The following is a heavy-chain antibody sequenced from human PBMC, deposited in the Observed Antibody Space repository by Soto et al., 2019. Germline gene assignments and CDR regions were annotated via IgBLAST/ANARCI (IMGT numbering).Heavy chain of an antibody. CDR3: AIQVMITRDSSTRFDY. Sequence: GGSLRLSCAASGLTFSNVWMTWVRQAPGKGLEWVGRIKSKSDGETADVAAPVKARFTISRDDSKNTVFLEMNSLKSEDTALYYCAIQVMITRDSSTRFDYWGRGTQVTVSS. D-gene: IGHD3-16*01. J-gene: IGHJ4*02. V-gene: IGHV3-15*01. CDR1: GLTFSNVW. CDR2: IKSKSDGETA.